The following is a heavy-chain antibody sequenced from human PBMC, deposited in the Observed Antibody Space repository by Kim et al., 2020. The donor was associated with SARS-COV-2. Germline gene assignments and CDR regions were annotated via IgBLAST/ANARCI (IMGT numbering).Heavy chain of an antibody. CDR1: GGSISSGSYY. J-gene: IGHJ6*02. V-gene: IGHV4-61*02. Sequence: SETLSLTCTVSGGSISSGSYYWSWIRQPAGKGLEWIGRIYTSGSTNYNPSLKSRVTISVDTSKNQFSLKLSSVTAADTAVYYCARATAAARYYYYGMDVWGQGTTVTVSS. D-gene: IGHD6-13*01. CDR3: ARATAAARYYYYGMDV. CDR2: IYTSGST.